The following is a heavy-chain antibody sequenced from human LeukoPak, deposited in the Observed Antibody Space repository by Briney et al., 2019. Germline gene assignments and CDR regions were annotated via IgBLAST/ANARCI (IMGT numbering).Heavy chain of an antibody. CDR1: GFTFSIYE. CDR3: ARGVAAGGGDFDY. D-gene: IGHD6-19*01. V-gene: IGHV3-48*03. J-gene: IGHJ4*02. CDR2: IDTSGTTT. Sequence: GGSLRLSCAAYGFTFSIYEMNWVRQAPGKGLEWISYIDTSGTTTYYADSVRGRFTVSRDNTKNSLYLQMNTLRAEDTAVYYCARGVAAGGGDFDYWGQGTLVTVSS.